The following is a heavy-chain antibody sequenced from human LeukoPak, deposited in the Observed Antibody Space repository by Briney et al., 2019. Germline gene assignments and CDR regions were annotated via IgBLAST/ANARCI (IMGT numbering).Heavy chain of an antibody. V-gene: IGHV1-8*01. CDR2: MNPNSGNT. Sequence: ASVKVSCKASGYTSTSYDINWVRQATGQGLEWMGWMNPNSGNTGYAQKFQGRVTMTRNTSISTAYMELSSLRSEDTAVYYCARDYGGNSFHDAFDIWGQGTMVTVSS. CDR1: GYTSTSYD. D-gene: IGHD4-23*01. J-gene: IGHJ3*02. CDR3: ARDYGGNSFHDAFDI.